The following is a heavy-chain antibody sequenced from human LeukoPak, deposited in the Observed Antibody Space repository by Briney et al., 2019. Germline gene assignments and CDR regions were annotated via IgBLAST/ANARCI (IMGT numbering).Heavy chain of an antibody. J-gene: IGHJ4*02. Sequence: PGGSLRLSCAASGFTFISYEMNWVRQAPGKGLERISYISSSGNTISYADSVKGRFTISRDNAKNSLYLQMNSLRVEDTAVYYCTREALDYWGQGTLVTVSS. V-gene: IGHV3-48*03. CDR2: ISSSGNTI. CDR3: TREALDY. CDR1: GFTFISYE.